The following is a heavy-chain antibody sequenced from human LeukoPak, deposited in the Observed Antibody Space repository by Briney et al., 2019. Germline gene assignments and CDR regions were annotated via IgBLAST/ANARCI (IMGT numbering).Heavy chain of an antibody. CDR1: GYTFSSYC. J-gene: IGHJ4*02. CDR3: AREGRDGYNYKGFDN. Sequence: ASVKVSCKASGYTFSSYCVHWVRQAPGQGLQWMGIINPSGGSASYAQKFQGRVTMTTDTSTSTVYMELSSLRPEDTAVYYCAREGRDGYNYKGFDNWGQGTLVTVSS. D-gene: IGHD5-24*01. CDR2: INPSGGSA. V-gene: IGHV1-46*01.